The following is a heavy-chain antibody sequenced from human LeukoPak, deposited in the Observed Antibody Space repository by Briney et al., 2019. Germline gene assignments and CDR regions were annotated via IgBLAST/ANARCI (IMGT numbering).Heavy chain of an antibody. CDR3: AGSRPHYYMDV. V-gene: IGHV4-34*01. Sequence: SETLSLTCAVYGGSFSGYYWSWIRQPPGKGLEWIGEINHSGSTNYNPSLKSRVTISVDTSKNQFSLKLSSVTAADTAVYYCAGSRPHYYMDVWGKGTTVIVSS. CDR2: INHSGST. D-gene: IGHD1-26*01. CDR1: GGSFSGYY. J-gene: IGHJ6*03.